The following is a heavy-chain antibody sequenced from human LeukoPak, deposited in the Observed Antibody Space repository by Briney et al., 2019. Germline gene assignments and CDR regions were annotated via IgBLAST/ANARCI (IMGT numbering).Heavy chain of an antibody. J-gene: IGHJ5*02. D-gene: IGHD7-27*01. V-gene: IGHV4-39*07. CDR2: VYYSGST. CDR1: GGSISSSSYY. CDR3: ARGKANWGSGSYWFDP. Sequence: SETLSLTCTVSGGSISSSSYYWGWICQPPGKGLEWIGSVYYSGSTYYNPSLKSRVTISVDTSKNQFSLKLSSVTAADTAVYYCARGKANWGSGSYWFDPWGQGTLVTVSS.